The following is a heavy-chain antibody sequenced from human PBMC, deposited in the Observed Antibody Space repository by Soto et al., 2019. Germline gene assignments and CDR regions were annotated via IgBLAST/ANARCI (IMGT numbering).Heavy chain of an antibody. CDR3: ARDGAVQPLESVYTRYNWFDP. J-gene: IGHJ5*02. V-gene: IGHV3-21*01. CDR2: ISSSSSYI. Sequence: GGPMRLSCAASGFTCSSYSINWVRQAPGKGLEWVSSISSSSSYIYYADSVKGRFTTSRDNAKNSLYLQMNSLRAEDTAVYYCARDGAVQPLESVYTRYNWFDPWGQGTLVTVSS. CDR1: GFTCSSYS. D-gene: IGHD3-3*01.